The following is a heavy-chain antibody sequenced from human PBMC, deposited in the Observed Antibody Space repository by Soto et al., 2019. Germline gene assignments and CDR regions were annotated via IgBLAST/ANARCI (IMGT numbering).Heavy chain of an antibody. D-gene: IGHD2-15*01. CDR3: GRDLGYCSGGSCDNWFDP. CDR2: IYYSGST. Sequence: SETLSLTCTVSGGSISSYYWSWIRQPPGKGLEWIGYIYYSGSTNYNPSLKSRVTISVDTSKNQFSLKLSSVTAADTAVYYCGRDLGYCSGGSCDNWFDPWGQGTLVTVSS. V-gene: IGHV4-59*01. CDR1: GGSISSYY. J-gene: IGHJ5*02.